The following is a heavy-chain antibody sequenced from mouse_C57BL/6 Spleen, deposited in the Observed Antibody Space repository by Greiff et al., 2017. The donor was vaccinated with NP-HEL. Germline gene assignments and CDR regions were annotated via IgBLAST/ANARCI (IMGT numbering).Heavy chain of an antibody. D-gene: IGHD1-1*01. CDR1: GFTFSSYA. CDR2: ISDGGSYT. J-gene: IGHJ4*01. Sequence: EVKVVESGGGLVKPGGSLKLSCAASGFTFSSYAMSWVRQTPEKRLEWVATISDGGSYTYYPDNVKGRFTISRDNAKNNLYLQMSHLKSEDTAMYYCARDIYYGSSMDYWGQGTSVTVSS. V-gene: IGHV5-4*01. CDR3: ARDIYYGSSMDY.